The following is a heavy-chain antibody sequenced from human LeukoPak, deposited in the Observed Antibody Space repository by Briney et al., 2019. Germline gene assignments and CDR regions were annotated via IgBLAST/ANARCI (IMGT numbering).Heavy chain of an antibody. CDR1: GYTFTSYY. V-gene: IGHV1-46*01. CDR2: INPSGGST. Sequence: GASVKVSCKASGYTFTSYYMHWVRQAPGQGLEWMGIINPSGGSTSYAQKFQGRVTMTRNMSTSTAYMELRSLRSDDTAVYYCARDRQAFDIWGQGTMVTVSS. CDR3: ARDRQAFDI. J-gene: IGHJ3*02.